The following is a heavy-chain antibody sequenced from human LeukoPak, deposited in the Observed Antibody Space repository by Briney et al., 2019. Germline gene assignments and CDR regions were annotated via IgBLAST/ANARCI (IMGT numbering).Heavy chain of an antibody. J-gene: IGHJ5*02. CDR1: GFTFSSYS. D-gene: IGHD3-22*01. V-gene: IGHV3-48*04. CDR3: ASGHADDYYDSSGYYH. CDR2: ISSSSSTI. Sequence: GSLRLSCAASGFTFSSYSMNWVRQAPGKGLEWVSYISSSSSTIYYADSVKGRFTISRDNAKNSLYLQMNSLRAEDTAVYCCASGHADDYYDSSGYYHWGQGTLVTVSS.